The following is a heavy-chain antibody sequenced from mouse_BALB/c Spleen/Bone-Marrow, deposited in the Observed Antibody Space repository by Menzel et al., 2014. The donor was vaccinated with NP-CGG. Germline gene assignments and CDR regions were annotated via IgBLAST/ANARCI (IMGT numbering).Heavy chain of an antibody. CDR3: ARRGSMDY. V-gene: IGHV1-67*01. CDR2: ISTYYGDA. CDR1: GYTFTDYS. J-gene: IGHJ4*01. Sequence: QVQLRQSGAELVRPGVSVKISCKGSGYTFTDYSIHWVRQSHAKSLEWIGVISTYYGDANYNQKFKGKATMTVDKSSSTAYMELARLTSEDSAIYYCARRGSMDYWGQGTSVTVSS.